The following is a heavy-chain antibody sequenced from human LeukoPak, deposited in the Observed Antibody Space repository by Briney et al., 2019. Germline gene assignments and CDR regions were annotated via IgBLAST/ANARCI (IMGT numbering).Heavy chain of an antibody. J-gene: IGHJ4*02. V-gene: IGHV1-69*13. CDR1: GGTFSSYA. CDR2: IIPIFGTA. CDR3: AREVVATIRRYFDY. Sequence: GASVKVSCKASGGTFSSYAISWVRQAPGQGLEWMGGIIPIFGTANYAQKFQGRVTITADESTSTAYMELSSLRSEDTAVYYCAREVVATIRRYFDYWGQGTLVTASS. D-gene: IGHD5-12*01.